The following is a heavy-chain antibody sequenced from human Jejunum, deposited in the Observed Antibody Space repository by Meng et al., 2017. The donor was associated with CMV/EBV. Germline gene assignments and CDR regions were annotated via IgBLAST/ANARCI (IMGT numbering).Heavy chain of an antibody. CDR1: Y. CDR3: ARDLASRTYDDFWSGFNGMDV. V-gene: IGHV1-46*01. Sequence: YVHWVRQAPGQGLEWMGIINPGGGSTSYAQNFRGRVTMTRDTSTSTVYMELCSLRSEDTAVYYCARDLASRTYDDFWSGFNGMDVWGQGTTVTVSS. CDR2: INPGGGST. D-gene: IGHD3-3*01. J-gene: IGHJ6*02.